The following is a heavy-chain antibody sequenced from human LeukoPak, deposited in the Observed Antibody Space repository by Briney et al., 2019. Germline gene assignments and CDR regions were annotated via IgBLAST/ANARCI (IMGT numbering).Heavy chain of an antibody. CDR2: IYYSGST. V-gene: IGHV4-30-4*01. J-gene: IGHJ5*02. Sequence: SQTLSLTCTVSGGSISSGDYYWSWIRQPPGRGLEWIGYIYYSGSTYYNPSLKSRVTISVDTSKNQFSLKLSSVTAADTAVYYCARTVYYDILTGYWVGFDPWGQGTLVTVSS. CDR3: ARTVYYDILTGYWVGFDP. D-gene: IGHD3-9*01. CDR1: GGSISSGDYY.